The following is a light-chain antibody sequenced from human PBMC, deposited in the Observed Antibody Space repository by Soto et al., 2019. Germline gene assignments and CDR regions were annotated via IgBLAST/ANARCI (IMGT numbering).Light chain of an antibody. Sequence: ALTHSPCTLSFSPGETATLSCRASQSLGSDYLAWYQQKPGQAPRLLIYGVSSRATDIPDRFSGSGSGTDFTLTISRLEQEDFAMYYCQLYGTSRAFGQGTKV. CDR3: QLYGTSRA. V-gene: IGKV3-20*01. J-gene: IGKJ1*01. CDR2: GVS. CDR1: QSLGSDY.